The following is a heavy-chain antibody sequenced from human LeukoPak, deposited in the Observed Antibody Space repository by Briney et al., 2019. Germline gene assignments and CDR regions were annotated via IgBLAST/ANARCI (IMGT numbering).Heavy chain of an antibody. D-gene: IGHD3-22*01. CDR3: TKLLKGYYDSSGYLDAFDF. V-gene: IGHV3-20*04. Sequence: GGSLRLSCAASGFMFDDYGMSWVRQAPGKGLEWVSGINWNGGRTGYADSVKGRFTISRDNAKNSLYLQMNSLRAEDTALYYCTKLLKGYYDSSGYLDAFDFWGQGTMVTVS. CDR1: GFMFDDYG. CDR2: INWNGGRT. J-gene: IGHJ3*01.